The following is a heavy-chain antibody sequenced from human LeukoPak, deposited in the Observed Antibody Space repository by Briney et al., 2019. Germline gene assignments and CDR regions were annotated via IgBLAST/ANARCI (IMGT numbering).Heavy chain of an antibody. D-gene: IGHD2-15*01. CDR1: GFTFSSYG. Sequence: GGSLRLSCAASGFTFSSYGMSWVRQAPGKGLEWVSAISSSGGTTYYADSVKRHFTISRDNSKNTLYLQMNSLSAEDTAVYYCAKNGDRGAYCSGGSYYYYYMDVWGKGTAVTISS. V-gene: IGHV3-23*01. CDR3: AKNGDRGAYCSGGSYYYYYMDV. CDR2: ISSSGGTT. J-gene: IGHJ6*03.